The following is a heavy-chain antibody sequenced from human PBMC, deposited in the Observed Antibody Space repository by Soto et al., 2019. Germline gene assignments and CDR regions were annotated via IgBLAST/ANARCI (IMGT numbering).Heavy chain of an antibody. J-gene: IGHJ6*02. CDR3: ASEYCSGGSCDYYGMDV. V-gene: IGHV3-33*01. CDR1: GFTFSSYG. Sequence: GGSLRLSCAASGFTFSSYGMHWVRQAPGKGLEWVAIIWYDGSNKYYADSVKGRFTISRDNSKNTLYLQMNSLRAEDTAVYYSASEYCSGGSCDYYGMDVWGQGTTVTVSS. CDR2: IWYDGSNK. D-gene: IGHD2-15*01.